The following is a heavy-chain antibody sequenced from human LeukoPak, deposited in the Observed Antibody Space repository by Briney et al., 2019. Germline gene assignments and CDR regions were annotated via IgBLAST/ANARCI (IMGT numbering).Heavy chain of an antibody. CDR3: ARVTRGSSSALDYFDY. J-gene: IGHJ4*02. CDR1: GGTFSSYA. Sequence: SVKLSCKASGGTFSSYAISWVRQAPGHGLEWMGGIIPIFGTANYAQKFQSRVTITTDESTSTAYMELSSLRSEDTAVYYCARVTRGSSSALDYFDYWGQGTLVTVSS. V-gene: IGHV1-69*05. D-gene: IGHD6-6*01. CDR2: IIPIFGTA.